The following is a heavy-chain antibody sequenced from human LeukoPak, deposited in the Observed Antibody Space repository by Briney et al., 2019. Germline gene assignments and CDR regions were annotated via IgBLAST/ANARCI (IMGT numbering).Heavy chain of an antibody. CDR2: INHSGST. CDR1: GGSFSGYY. Sequence: SETLSLTCAVYGGSFSGYYWSWIRQPPGKGLEWIGEINHSGSTNYNPSLKSRVTISVDTSKNQFSLKLSSVTAADTAVYYCAREAAAGFDWGQGTLVTVSS. D-gene: IGHD6-13*01. J-gene: IGHJ4*02. V-gene: IGHV4-34*01. CDR3: AREAAAGFD.